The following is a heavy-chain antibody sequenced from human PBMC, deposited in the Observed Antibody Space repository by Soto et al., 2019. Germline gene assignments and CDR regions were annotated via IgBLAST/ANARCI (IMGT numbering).Heavy chain of an antibody. V-gene: IGHV4-59*01. CDR1: GGSISSYY. D-gene: IGHD1-20*01. CDR2: IYYSGIT. J-gene: IGHJ6*02. Sequence: SETLSLTCTVSGGSISSYYWSWIRQPPGKGLEWIGYIYYSGITNYNPSLKSRVTISVDTSKNQFSLKLSSVTAADTAVYYCTRYKSNYYYGMEVWGQGTTVTVSS. CDR3: TRYKSNYYYGMEV.